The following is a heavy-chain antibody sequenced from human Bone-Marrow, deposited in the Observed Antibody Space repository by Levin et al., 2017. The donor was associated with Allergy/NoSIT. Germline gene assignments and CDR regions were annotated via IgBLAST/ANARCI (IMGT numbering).Heavy chain of an antibody. D-gene: IGHD2-2*01. J-gene: IGHJ6*02. CDR2: ISYDGSNK. V-gene: IGHV3-30*04. Sequence: GGSLRLSCAASGFTFSSYAMHWVRQAPGKGLEWVAVISYDGSNKYYADSVKGRFTISRDNSKNTLYLQMNSLRAEDTAVYYCARDIVVVPAAISYYYYYGMDVWGQGTTVTVSS. CDR1: GFTFSSYA. CDR3: ARDIVVVPAAISYYYYYGMDV.